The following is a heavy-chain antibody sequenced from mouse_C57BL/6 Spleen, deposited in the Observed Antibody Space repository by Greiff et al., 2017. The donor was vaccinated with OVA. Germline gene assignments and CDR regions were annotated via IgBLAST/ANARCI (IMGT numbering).Heavy chain of an antibody. CDR3: ARGADYYGSSYEYFDD. J-gene: IGHJ1*03. CDR1: GYAFTNYL. Sequence: VQLQQSGAELVRPGTSVKVSCKASGYAFTNYLIEWVKQRPGQGLEWIGVINPGSGGTNYNEKFKGKATLTADKSSSTAYMQLSSLTSEDSAVYCCARGADYYGSSYEYFDDWGTGTTVTVSS. D-gene: IGHD1-1*01. CDR2: INPGSGGT. V-gene: IGHV1-54*01.